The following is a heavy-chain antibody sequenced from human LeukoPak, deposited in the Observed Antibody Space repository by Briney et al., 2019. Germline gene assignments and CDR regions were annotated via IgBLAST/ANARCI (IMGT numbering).Heavy chain of an antibody. J-gene: IGHJ3*02. CDR3: AKDHTYYYDSSGYSGAFDI. V-gene: IGHV3-30*18. D-gene: IGHD3-22*01. CDR1: GFTFSGYG. Sequence: GGSLRLSCAASGFTFSGYGMHWVRQAPGKGLEWVAVISYDGSNKYYADSVKGRFTISRDNSKNTLYLQMNSLRAEDTAVYYCAKDHTYYYDSSGYSGAFDIWGQGTMVTVSS. CDR2: ISYDGSNK.